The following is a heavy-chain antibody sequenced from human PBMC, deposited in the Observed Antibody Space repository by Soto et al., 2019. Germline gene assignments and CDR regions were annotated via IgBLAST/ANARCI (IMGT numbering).Heavy chain of an antibody. V-gene: IGHV3-7*03. CDR1: GFTFINYW. CDR3: ARTKANKWFDP. Sequence: GGSLRLSCAASGFTFINYWMSWVRQAPGKGLEWVANIKQDGGEKYYVDSVKSRFTISRDNAKNSLYLQMNSLRAEDTAVYYCARTKANKWFDPWGQGTLVTVSS. D-gene: IGHD1-26*01. J-gene: IGHJ5*02. CDR2: IKQDGGEK.